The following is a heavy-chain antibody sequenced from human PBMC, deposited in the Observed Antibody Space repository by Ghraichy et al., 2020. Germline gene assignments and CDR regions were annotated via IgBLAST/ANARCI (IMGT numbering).Heavy chain of an antibody. D-gene: IGHD6-13*01. CDR3: ARTTTPSDSRANYYYYYGMDV. CDR1: GFSLSTSGMC. Sequence: SGPTLVKPTQTLTLTCTFSGFSLSTSGMCVSWIRQPPGKALEWLARIDWDDDKYYSTSLKTRLTISKDTSKNQVVLTMTNMDPVDTATYYCARTTTPSDSRANYYYYYGMDVWGQGTTVTVSS. V-gene: IGHV2-70*11. J-gene: IGHJ6*02. CDR2: IDWDDDK.